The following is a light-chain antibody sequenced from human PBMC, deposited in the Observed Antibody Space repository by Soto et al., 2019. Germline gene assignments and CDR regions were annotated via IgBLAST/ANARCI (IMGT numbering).Light chain of an antibody. CDR2: DAS. CDR1: QSINDW. V-gene: IGKV1-5*01. J-gene: IGKJ1*01. CDR3: QQFFNYPRT. Sequence: DIQMTQSPSTLSASVGDRVTITCRASQSINDWLAWYQQKPGKAPKLLIYDASNLESGVPSRFSGSGFGTEFTLTISSLQPDDFATYYRQQFFNYPRTFGQGTKVEIK.